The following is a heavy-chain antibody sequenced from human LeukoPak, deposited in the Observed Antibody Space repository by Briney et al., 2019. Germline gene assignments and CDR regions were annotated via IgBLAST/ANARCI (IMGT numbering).Heavy chain of an antibody. CDR2: ISYDGSNK. D-gene: IGHD2-2*01. V-gene: IGHV3-30-3*01. Sequence: PGGSLRLSCAVTGLTFSSYAMHWVRQAPGKGLEWVAVISYDGSNKYYADSVKGRFTISRDNSKNTLYLQMNSLRAEDTAVYYCARVRSTSSLEYYFDYWGQGTLVTVSS. J-gene: IGHJ4*02. CDR1: GLTFSSYA. CDR3: ARVRSTSSLEYYFDY.